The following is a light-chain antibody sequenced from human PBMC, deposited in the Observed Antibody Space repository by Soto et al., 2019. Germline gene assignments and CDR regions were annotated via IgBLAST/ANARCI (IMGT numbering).Light chain of an antibody. V-gene: IGLV3-21*02. J-gene: IGLJ1*01. Sequence: SYELAQPPSVSVAQGQTATITCGASNIGDKLVHWYQQRPGQAPVLVMYYDKDRPSGIPERFSGSNSGNTATLTISRVEAGDEADYYCQVWDCSSDLYVFGTGTKLTVL. CDR1: NIGDKL. CDR3: QVWDCSSDLYV. CDR2: YDK.